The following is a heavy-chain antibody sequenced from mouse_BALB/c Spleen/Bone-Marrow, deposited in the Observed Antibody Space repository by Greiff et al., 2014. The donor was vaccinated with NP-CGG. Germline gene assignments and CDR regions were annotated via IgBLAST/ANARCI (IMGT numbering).Heavy chain of an antibody. J-gene: IGHJ4*01. D-gene: IGHD1-1*01. CDR1: GYTFTGYW. CDR3: AGLIYGSSYIVDF. V-gene: IGHV1S81*02. Sequence: VKLQESGAELVKLGASVKLSCKASGYTFTGYWMHWVKQRPGQGLEWIGEINPSNGRTNYNEKFKSMATLTVDKSSSTAYIQLSSLTSEDSAVFYCAGLIYGSSYIVDFWGQGTSVTVSS. CDR2: INPSNGRT.